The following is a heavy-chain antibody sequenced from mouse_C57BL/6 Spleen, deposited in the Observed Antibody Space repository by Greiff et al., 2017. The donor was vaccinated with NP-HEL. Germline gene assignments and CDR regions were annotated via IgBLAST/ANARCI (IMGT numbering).Heavy chain of an antibody. Sequence: EVQLQQSGPELVKPGASVQISCKASGYSFTAYNMTWVKKSNGKSLEWIGVINLKYGTTSSNQKFKGKATLTVDHSSSTAYMQRNSLTSEDSAVYYCARTELHWYFDVWGTGTTVTVSS. CDR3: ARTELHWYFDV. CDR1: GYSFTAYN. V-gene: IGHV1-39*01. J-gene: IGHJ1*03. CDR2: INLKYGTT.